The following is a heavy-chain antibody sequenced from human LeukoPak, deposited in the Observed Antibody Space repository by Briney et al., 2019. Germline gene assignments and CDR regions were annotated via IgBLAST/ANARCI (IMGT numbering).Heavy chain of an antibody. D-gene: IGHD3-3*01. Sequence: GGFLRLSCAASGFTFSSYAMSWVRQAPGKGLEWVSAISGSGGSTYYADSVKGRFTISRDNSKNTLYLQMNSLRAEDTAVYYCAKVPTRFLEWLLSYDAFDIWGQGTMVTVSS. CDR3: AKVPTRFLEWLLSYDAFDI. CDR1: GFTFSSYA. CDR2: ISGSGGST. J-gene: IGHJ3*02. V-gene: IGHV3-23*01.